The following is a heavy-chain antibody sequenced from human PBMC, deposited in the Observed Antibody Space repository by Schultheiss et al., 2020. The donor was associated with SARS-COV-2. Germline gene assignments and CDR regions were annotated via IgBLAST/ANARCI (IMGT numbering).Heavy chain of an antibody. J-gene: IGHJ3*02. D-gene: IGHD2-15*01. CDR3: ASVTLGYCSGGSCYVDAFDI. Sequence: GESLKISCAASGFTFSSYGMHWVRQAPGKGLEWVSAISGSGGSTYYADSVKGRFTISRDNSKNSLYLQMNSLRDEDTAVYYCASVTLGYCSGGSCYVDAFDIWGQGTMVTVSS. CDR2: ISGSGGST. CDR1: GFTFSSYG. V-gene: IGHV3-23*01.